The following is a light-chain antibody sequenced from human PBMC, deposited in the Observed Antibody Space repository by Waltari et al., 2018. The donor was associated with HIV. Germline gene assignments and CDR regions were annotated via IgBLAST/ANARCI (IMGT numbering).Light chain of an antibody. CDR1: QDINTF. V-gene: IGKV1-9*01. CDR3: QQLNIYPVT. Sequence: DIRLTQSPSFLSASIGDRITITCRASQDINTFLAWYQQKPGRAPKLLGYAASTLQSGCASRFSGSGSGTDFTLTINSLQPEYCATYYCQQLNIYPVTFGGGTKVEI. CDR2: AAS. J-gene: IGKJ4*01.